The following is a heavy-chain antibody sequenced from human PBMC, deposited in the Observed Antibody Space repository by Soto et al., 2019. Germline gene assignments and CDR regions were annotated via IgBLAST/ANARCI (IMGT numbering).Heavy chain of an antibody. V-gene: IGHV3-23*01. CDR1: GFTFSSYA. Sequence: GGSLRLSCTTSGFTFSSYAMNWVRQAPGKGLEWVSAVSGSGGSTFYADSVKGRFTISRDNSKNTLYLQMNSLTPEDTAVYYCAKDPDSSWYPANHFDPWGQGTLVTVSS. D-gene: IGHD6-13*01. CDR2: VSGSGGST. CDR3: AKDPDSSWYPANHFDP. J-gene: IGHJ5*02.